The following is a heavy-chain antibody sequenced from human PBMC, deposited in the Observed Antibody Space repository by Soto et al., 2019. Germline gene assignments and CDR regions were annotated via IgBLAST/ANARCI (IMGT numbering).Heavy chain of an antibody. CDR1: GGTFSSYA. Sequence: SVKVSCKASGGTFSSYAISWVRQAPGQGLEWMGGIIPILGTANYAQKFQGRVTITADESTSTAYMELSSLRSEDTAVYYCASWSGSYYAYFDYWGQGTLVTVSS. D-gene: IGHD1-26*01. CDR3: ASWSGSYYAYFDY. CDR2: IIPILGTA. V-gene: IGHV1-69*13. J-gene: IGHJ4*02.